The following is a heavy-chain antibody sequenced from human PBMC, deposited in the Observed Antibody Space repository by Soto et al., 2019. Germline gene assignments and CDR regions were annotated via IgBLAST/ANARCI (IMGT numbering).Heavy chain of an antibody. J-gene: IGHJ6*02. V-gene: IGHV1-18*01. Sequence: QVQLVQSGAEVKKPGASVKVSCKASGYTFTSYGISWVRQAPGQGLEWMGWISAYNGNTNYAQKLQGKVTMTTDTSTSTAYMELRSLRSDDTAVYYIARFKTSPPYDYHCGMDVRGQGTRFTVSS. D-gene: IGHD2-2*01. CDR3: ARFKTSPPYDYHCGMDV. CDR2: ISAYNGNT. CDR1: GYTFTSYG.